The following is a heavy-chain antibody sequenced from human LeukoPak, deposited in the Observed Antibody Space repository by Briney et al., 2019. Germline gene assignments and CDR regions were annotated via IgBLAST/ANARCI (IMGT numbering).Heavy chain of an antibody. D-gene: IGHD1-26*01. J-gene: IGHJ4*02. CDR3: ARVRVGATFDY. CDR1: GFTFSSYA. CDR2: ISYDGSNK. V-gene: IGHV3-30-3*01. Sequence: GGSLRLSCAASGFTFSSYAMHWVRQAPGKGLEWVAVISYDGSNKYYADSMKGRFTISRDNSKNTLYLQMNSLRAEDTAVYYCARVRVGATFDYWGQGTLVTVSS.